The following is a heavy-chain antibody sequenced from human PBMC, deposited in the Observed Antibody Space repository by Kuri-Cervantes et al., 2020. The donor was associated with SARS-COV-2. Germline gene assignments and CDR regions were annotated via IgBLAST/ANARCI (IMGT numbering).Heavy chain of an antibody. CDR2: ISGSGGST. Sequence: GESLKISCAASGFTFSSYAMSWVRQAPGKGLEWVSAISGSGGSTYYADSVEGRFTISRDNSKNTLYLQMNSLRAEDTAVYYCAKETTGYYYYMDVWGKGTTVTVSS. CDR3: AKETTGYYYYMDV. CDR1: GFTFSSYA. J-gene: IGHJ6*03. V-gene: IGHV3-23*01. D-gene: IGHD4-17*01.